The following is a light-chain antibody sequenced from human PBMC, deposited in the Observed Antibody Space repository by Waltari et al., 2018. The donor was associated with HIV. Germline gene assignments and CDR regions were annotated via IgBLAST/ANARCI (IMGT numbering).Light chain of an antibody. Sequence: QSVLTPPPSVSGAPGRKVIISCTGSSSNIGAGYDVQWYQQCPETAPKVLIYGNTNRPSGVPDRFSGSKSGNSASLAITGLQADDEADYYCQSYDSSLNGWVFGGGTKLTV. J-gene: IGLJ3*02. V-gene: IGLV1-40*01. CDR3: QSYDSSLNGWV. CDR2: GNT. CDR1: SSNIGAGYD.